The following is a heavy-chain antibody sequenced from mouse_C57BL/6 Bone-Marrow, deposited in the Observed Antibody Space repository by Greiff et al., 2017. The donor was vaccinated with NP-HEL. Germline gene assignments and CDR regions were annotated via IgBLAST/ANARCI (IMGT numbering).Heavy chain of an antibody. V-gene: IGHV1-42*01. J-gene: IGHJ2*01. D-gene: IGHD2-4*01. CDR3: ARREELYDYDYFDY. Sequence: VQLQQSGPELVKPGASVKISCKASGYSFTGYYMNWVKQSPEKSLEWIGEINPSTGGTTYNQKFKAKATLTVDKSSSTAYMQLKSLTSEDSAVYYCARREELYDYDYFDYWGQGTTLTVSS. CDR1: GYSFTGYY. CDR2: INPSTGGT.